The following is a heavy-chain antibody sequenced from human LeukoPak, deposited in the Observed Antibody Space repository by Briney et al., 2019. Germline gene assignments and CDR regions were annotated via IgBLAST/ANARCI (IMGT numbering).Heavy chain of an antibody. CDR2: ISGDST. Sequence: PGGSLRLSCAASGFTFDDYAMHWVRHAPGKGLEWVSFISGDSTYYADSVKGRFTISRDNSKNSLYQQMIRLSTEDTALYYCEKSRATDFDYWGQGTLVTVSS. CDR1: GFTFDDYA. J-gene: IGHJ4*02. CDR3: EKSRATDFDY. D-gene: IGHD1-26*01. V-gene: IGHV3-43*02.